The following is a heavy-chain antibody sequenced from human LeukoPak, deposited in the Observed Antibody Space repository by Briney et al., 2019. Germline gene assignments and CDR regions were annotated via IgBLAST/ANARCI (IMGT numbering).Heavy chain of an antibody. CDR1: GYTFTGYY. CDR3: ARGGDSGSYYFLDY. J-gene: IGHJ4*02. D-gene: IGHD1-26*01. CDR2: INPNGGGT. Sequence: GASVKVSCKASGYTFTGYYKHWVRQAPGQGLEWMGWINPNGGGTNYAQKFQGRVTMTRDTSISTAYMELSRLRSDDTAVYYCARGGDSGSYYFLDYWGQGTLVTVSS. V-gene: IGHV1-2*02.